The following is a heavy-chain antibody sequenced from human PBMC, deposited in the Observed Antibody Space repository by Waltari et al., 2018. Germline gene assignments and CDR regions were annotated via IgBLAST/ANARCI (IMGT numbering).Heavy chain of an antibody. CDR1: GGSISSGSYY. Sequence: QVQLQESGPGLVKPSQTLSLTCTVSGGSISSGSYYWSWIRQPAGQGLEWIGRIYTSGSTNYNPSLKSRVTISVDTSKNQFSLKLSSVTAADTAVYYCARDRDFNYDILTGYYSTSYYFDYWGQGTLVTVSS. CDR3: ARDRDFNYDILTGYYSTSYYFDY. CDR2: IYTSGST. D-gene: IGHD3-9*01. V-gene: IGHV4-61*02. J-gene: IGHJ4*02.